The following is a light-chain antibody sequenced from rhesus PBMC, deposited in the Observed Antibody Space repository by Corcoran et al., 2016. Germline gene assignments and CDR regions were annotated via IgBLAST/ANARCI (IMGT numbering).Light chain of an antibody. CDR1: QGISSW. Sequence: DIQMTQSPSSLCASVGDTVTITCRASQGISSWLAWYQTKPGKAPTLLIYRASSLQSGVTSRFSGSGSRTNFTLTTSGRQSEDFGPYYCERYRSRALTFVGGAKVEIK. V-gene: IGKV1-22*01. CDR2: RAS. CDR3: ERYRSRALT. J-gene: IGKJ4*01.